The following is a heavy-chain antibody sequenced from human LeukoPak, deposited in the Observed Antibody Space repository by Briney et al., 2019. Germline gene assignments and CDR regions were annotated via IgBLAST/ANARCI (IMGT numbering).Heavy chain of an antibody. CDR3: ARDAYLAAAGTDYYYYYMDV. CDR1: GFTFSSYS. J-gene: IGHJ6*03. Sequence: GGSLRLSCAASGFTFSSYSMNWVRQAPGKGLEWVSSISSSSSYIYYADSVKGRFTISRDNAKNSLYLQMNSLRAEDTAVYYCARDAYLAAAGTDYYYYYMDVWGKGTTVTVSS. D-gene: IGHD6-13*01. V-gene: IGHV3-21*01. CDR2: ISSSSSYI.